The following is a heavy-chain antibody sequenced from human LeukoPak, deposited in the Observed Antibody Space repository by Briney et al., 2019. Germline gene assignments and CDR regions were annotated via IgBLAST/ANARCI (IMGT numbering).Heavy chain of an antibody. CDR3: ARDLSPITMVRGVLVY. CDR1: GFTFSSYA. D-gene: IGHD3-10*01. V-gene: IGHV3-30*04. Sequence: HPGRSLRLSCAASGFTFSSYAMHWVRQAPGKGLEWVAVISYDGSNKYYADSVKGRFTISRDNSKNTPYLQMNSLRAEDTAVYYCARDLSPITMVRGVLVYWGQGTLVTVSS. J-gene: IGHJ4*02. CDR2: ISYDGSNK.